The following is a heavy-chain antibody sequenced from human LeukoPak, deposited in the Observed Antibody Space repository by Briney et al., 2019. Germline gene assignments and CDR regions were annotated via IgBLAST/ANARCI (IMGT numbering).Heavy chain of an antibody. D-gene: IGHD3-16*02. CDR2: IHHDGRI. V-gene: IGHV4/OR15-8*01. CDR1: GGSIDSTNW. Sequence: SETLSLTCDVSGGSIDSTNWWDWVRQPPGKGLEWIGEIHHDGRINYNPSLKSRVALSVDKSKNQFSLRLNSVTAADTAMYYCARSHDHLWGNYPDYWGQGILVTASS. J-gene: IGHJ4*02. CDR3: ARSHDHLWGNYPDY.